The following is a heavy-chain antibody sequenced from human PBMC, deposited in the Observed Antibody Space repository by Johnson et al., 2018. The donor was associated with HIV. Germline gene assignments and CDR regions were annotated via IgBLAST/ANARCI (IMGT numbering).Heavy chain of an antibody. J-gene: IGHJ3*01. CDR2: FYSGGSA. D-gene: IGHD6-19*01. Sequence: VQLVESGGGLVQPGGSLRLSCAASVFSVNSNYMSWVRQAPGRGLEWVSVFYSGGSAFYADSVKGIFILSRDNSKNTLFLQMNSLRAEDTAVYYCAREGVAVAGTPDAFDLWGQGTMVIVSS. CDR1: VFSVNSNY. CDR3: AREGVAVAGTPDAFDL. V-gene: IGHV3-66*01.